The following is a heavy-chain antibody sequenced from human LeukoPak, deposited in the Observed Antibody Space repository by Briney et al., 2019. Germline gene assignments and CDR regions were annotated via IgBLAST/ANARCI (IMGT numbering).Heavy chain of an antibody. CDR3: ARVSDILTEDC. D-gene: IGHD3-9*01. CDR1: GFTFSSYG. V-gene: IGHV3-48*01. CDR2: ISSSSSTI. Sequence: GGSLRLSCAASGFTFSSYGMNWVRQAPGKGLEWVSYISSSSSTIYYADSVKGRFTISRDNAKNSLYLQMNSLRAEDTAVYYCARVSDILTEDCWGQGTLVTVSS. J-gene: IGHJ4*02.